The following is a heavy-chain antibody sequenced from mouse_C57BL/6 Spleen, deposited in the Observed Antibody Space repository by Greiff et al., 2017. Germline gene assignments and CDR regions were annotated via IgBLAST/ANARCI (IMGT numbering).Heavy chain of an antibody. D-gene: IGHD2-1*01. Sequence: QVQLQQPGAELVMPGASVKLSCKASGYTFTSYWMHWVKQRPGQGLEWIGEIDPSDSYTNYNQKFKGKSTLTVDKSSSTAYMQLSSLTSEDSAVYYCARSSGKESYFDYWGQGTTLTVSS. CDR1: GYTFTSYW. CDR3: ARSSGKESYFDY. CDR2: IDPSDSYT. V-gene: IGHV1-69*01. J-gene: IGHJ2*01.